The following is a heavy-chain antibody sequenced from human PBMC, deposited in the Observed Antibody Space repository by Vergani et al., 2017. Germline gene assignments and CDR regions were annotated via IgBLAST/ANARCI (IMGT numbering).Heavy chain of an antibody. Sequence: QVQLQESGPGLVKPSETLPLTCAVSGYSISSGYYWGWIRQPPGKGLEWIGSIYHSGSTYYNPSLKSRVTISVDTSRSQFSLSLSSVTAADTAVYYCARGNXGVNCPKYNWLAPWGRGILVTVSS. CDR2: IYHSGST. CDR3: ARGNXGVNCPKYNWLAP. J-gene: IGHJ5*02. CDR1: GYSISSGYY. V-gene: IGHV4-38-2*01. D-gene: IGHD2-21*01.